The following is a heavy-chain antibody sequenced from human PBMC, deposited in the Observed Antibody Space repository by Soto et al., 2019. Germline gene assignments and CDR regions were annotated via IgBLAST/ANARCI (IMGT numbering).Heavy chain of an antibody. CDR3: TRATRLRLPPFFDY. CDR2: IRSKAYGGTT. J-gene: IGHJ4*02. CDR1: GFTFGDYA. D-gene: IGHD5-12*01. V-gene: IGHV3-49*03. Sequence: GGSLRHSCTASGFTFGDYAMSWFRQAPGKGLEWVGFIRSKAYGGTTEYAASVKGRFTISRDDSKSIAYLQMNSLKTEDTAVYYCTRATRLRLPPFFDYWGQGTLVTVSS.